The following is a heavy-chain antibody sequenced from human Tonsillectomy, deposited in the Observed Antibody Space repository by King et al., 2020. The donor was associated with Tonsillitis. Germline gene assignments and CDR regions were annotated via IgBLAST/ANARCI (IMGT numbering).Heavy chain of an antibody. D-gene: IGHD2-15*01. CDR2: ISYDGSNK. Sequence: VQLVESGGGVVQPGRSLRLSCAVSGFTFYSYGMHWVRQAPGKGLEWVAVISYDGSNKYYADSVKGRFTISRDNSKNTLYLQMNSLRAEDTAVYYCAKDGTGYCSGGSCFDAFHIWGQVTMVTVSS. J-gene: IGHJ3*02. CDR1: GFTFYSYG. CDR3: AKDGTGYCSGGSCFDAFHI. V-gene: IGHV3-30*18.